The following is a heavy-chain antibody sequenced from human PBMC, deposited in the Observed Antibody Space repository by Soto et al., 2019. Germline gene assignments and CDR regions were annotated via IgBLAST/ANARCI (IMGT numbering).Heavy chain of an antibody. CDR3: GRGGSDSPMAPGY. CDR2: INPDGSAT. D-gene: IGHD5-18*01. CDR1: GFTFSSYW. V-gene: IGHV3-74*01. J-gene: IGHJ4*02. Sequence: GGSLRLSCAASGFTFSSYWMHWVRQAPGKGLVWVSRINPDGSATNYADSVKGRLTISRDNAKNTLYLQMNSLRAEDTAVFYCGRGGSDSPMAPGYWGQGTLVTVSS.